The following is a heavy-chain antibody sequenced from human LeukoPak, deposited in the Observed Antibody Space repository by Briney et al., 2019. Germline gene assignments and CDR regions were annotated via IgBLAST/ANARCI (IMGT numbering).Heavy chain of an antibody. CDR2: IRASGGAT. V-gene: IGHV3-23*01. D-gene: IGHD3-3*01. J-gene: IGHJ4*02. CDR3: AKEEWLLAVYFDY. Sequence: GGSLRLSCAASGFTFKKYDVTWVRQAPGKGLEWFSGIRASGGATYYADSVKGRFTISRDNSKNTLYLQVNSLRAEDTAVYYCAKEEWLLAVYFDYWGQGTLVTVSS. CDR1: GFTFKKYD.